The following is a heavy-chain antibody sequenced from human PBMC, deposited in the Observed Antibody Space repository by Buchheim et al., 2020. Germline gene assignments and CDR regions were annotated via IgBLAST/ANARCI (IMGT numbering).Heavy chain of an antibody. CDR3: AKQQQWLVLPYYYGMDV. Sequence: QVQLVESGGGVVQPGRSLRLSCAASGFTFSSYGMHWVRQAPGKGLEWVAVISYDGSNKYCADSVKGRFTISRDNSKNTLYLQMNSLRAEDTAVYYCAKQQQWLVLPYYYGMDVWGQGTT. J-gene: IGHJ6*02. V-gene: IGHV3-30*18. D-gene: IGHD6-19*01. CDR2: ISYDGSNK. CDR1: GFTFSSYG.